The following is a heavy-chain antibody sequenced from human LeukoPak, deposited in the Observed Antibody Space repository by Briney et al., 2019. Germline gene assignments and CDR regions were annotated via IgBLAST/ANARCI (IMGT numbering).Heavy chain of an antibody. J-gene: IGHJ6*02. V-gene: IGHV4-59*11. CDR3: ARIRSEYYYYNMDV. CDR2: VYYSGST. CDR1: GGSINTHY. Sequence: SETLSLTCSVSGGSINTHYWSWIRESPGKGLEWIGYVYYSGSTNYNPSLKSRVTISLDTSKIQFSLRLSSVTAADTGMYYCARIRSEYYYYNMDVWGQGTTVIVSS. D-gene: IGHD3-3*01.